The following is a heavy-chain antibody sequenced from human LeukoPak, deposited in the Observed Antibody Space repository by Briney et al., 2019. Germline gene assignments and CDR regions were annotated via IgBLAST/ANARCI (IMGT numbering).Heavy chain of an antibody. CDR1: GYTFTSYG. CDR2: ISGYNGST. J-gene: IGHJ4*02. Sequence: ASVKVSCKASGYTFTSYGVSWVRQAPGQGLEWMGWISGYNGSTNYAQKLQGRVTMTTDTSTSTVYMELRSLRSDDTAVYYCARDHSSSSRASDYWGQGTLVTVSS. CDR3: ARDHSSSSRASDY. D-gene: IGHD6-6*01. V-gene: IGHV1-18*01.